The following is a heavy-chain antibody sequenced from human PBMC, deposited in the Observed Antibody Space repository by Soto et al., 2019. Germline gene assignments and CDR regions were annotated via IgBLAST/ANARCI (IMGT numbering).Heavy chain of an antibody. CDR2: IYPGDSDT. J-gene: IGHJ6*02. V-gene: IGHV5-51*01. CDR3: AASISYYGMDV. Sequence: GESLKISCNGSGYTFTNYWIGWVRQMPGKGLEWMGIIYPGDSDTKYNPSFQGQVTISADKSITTTYLRWTSLKASDTAIYYCAASISYYGMDVWGQGTTVTVSS. CDR1: GYTFTNYW.